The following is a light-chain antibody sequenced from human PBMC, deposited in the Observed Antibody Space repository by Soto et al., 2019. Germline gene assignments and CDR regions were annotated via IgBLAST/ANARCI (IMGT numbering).Light chain of an antibody. CDR3: CSYAGSSTWGV. Sequence: QSALTQPASVSGSPGQSITISCTGTSSDVGSYNLVSWYQHHPGKAPKLMIYEGSKRPSGVSNRFSGSKSGNTASLTSSGLQAEDEADYYCCSYAGSSTWGVFGGGTKLTVL. CDR2: EGS. V-gene: IGLV2-23*01. J-gene: IGLJ3*02. CDR1: SSDVGSYNL.